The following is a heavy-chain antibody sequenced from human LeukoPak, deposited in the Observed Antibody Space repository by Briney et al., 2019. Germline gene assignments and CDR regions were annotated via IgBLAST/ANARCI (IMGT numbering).Heavy chain of an antibody. Sequence: ASVKVSCKASGYTFTSYGISWVRQAPGQGLEWRGWISAYNGNTNYAQKLQGRVTMTTDTSTSTAYMELRSLRSDDTAVYYCARVDEYYYGSGSAFDYWGQGTLVTVSS. J-gene: IGHJ4*02. CDR3: ARVDEYYYGSGSAFDY. D-gene: IGHD3-10*01. CDR2: ISAYNGNT. CDR1: GYTFTSYG. V-gene: IGHV1-18*01.